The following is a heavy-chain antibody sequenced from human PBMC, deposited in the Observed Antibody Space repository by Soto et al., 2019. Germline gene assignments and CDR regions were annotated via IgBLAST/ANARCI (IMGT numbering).Heavy chain of an antibody. J-gene: IGHJ6*02. D-gene: IGHD1-1*01. CDR2: IIPFFSTT. V-gene: IGHV1-69*12. Sequence: QVQLVQSGAEVKKPGSSVKVSCKASGGTFSSYAISWVRQALGQGLEWMGGIIPFFSTTNYAQKFQGRVTITADESTSTAYMELSSLRSEDTAVYYCASQRYTGDYYYYGMDVWGQGTTVTVSS. CDR1: GGTFSSYA. CDR3: ASQRYTGDYYYYGMDV.